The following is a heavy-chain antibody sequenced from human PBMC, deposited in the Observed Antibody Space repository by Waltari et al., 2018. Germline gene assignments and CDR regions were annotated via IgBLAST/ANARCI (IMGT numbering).Heavy chain of an antibody. V-gene: IGHV3-48*03. CDR3: AREYTSSSGDAFDI. D-gene: IGHD6-6*01. J-gene: IGHJ3*02. Sequence: EVQLVASGGGLVQPGGSLRLSCAASGLTFSNYAMNWVRQAPGKGLEWLSHITGGGTGTYYANSGKGRFTIARDNAKNSRYLQMHTLEAEDTAVYYCAREYTSSSGDAFDIWGQGTMVIVSS. CDR1: GLTFSNYA. CDR2: ITGGGTGT.